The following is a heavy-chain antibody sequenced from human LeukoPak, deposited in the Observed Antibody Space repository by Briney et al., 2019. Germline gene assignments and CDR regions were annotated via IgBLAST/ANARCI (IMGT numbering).Heavy chain of an antibody. CDR3: ARAETRGGDLDY. Sequence: SETLSLTCTVSGASISSYYWSWIRQPPGKGLEWIGYIYYSGSTNCNPSLKSRVTISVDTSKNQFSLKLSSVTAADTAVYYCARAETRGGDLDYWGQGTLVTVSS. CDR1: GASISSYY. D-gene: IGHD2-21*02. CDR2: IYYSGST. J-gene: IGHJ4*02. V-gene: IGHV4-59*01.